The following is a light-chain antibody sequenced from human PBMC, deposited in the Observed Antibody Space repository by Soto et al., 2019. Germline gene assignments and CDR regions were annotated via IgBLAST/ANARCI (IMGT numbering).Light chain of an antibody. CDR2: AAS. V-gene: IGKV1-39*01. Sequence: DIQMTQSPSSLSASVGDRVTITCRASQSISSYLNWYQQKPGKAPKLLIYAASRLQSGVPSRFSGGGSGTDFTLTISSPQPEDFETYYCQQRYSNLYTLGQGTKLEI. J-gene: IGKJ2*01. CDR3: QQRYSNLYT. CDR1: QSISSY.